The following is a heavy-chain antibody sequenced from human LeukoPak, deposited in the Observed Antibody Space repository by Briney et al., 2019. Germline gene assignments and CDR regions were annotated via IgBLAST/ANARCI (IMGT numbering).Heavy chain of an antibody. CDR3: ASTRYCSGGSCYSPGGAFDI. V-gene: IGHV5-51*01. CDR1: GYSFTSYW. CDR2: IDPGDSDT. D-gene: IGHD2-15*01. Sequence: GEPLKISCKGSGYSFTSYWIGWVRQMPGKGLEWMGIIDPGDSDTRYSPSFQGQVTISADKSISTAYLQWSSLKASDTAMYYCASTRYCSGGSCYSPGGAFDIWGQGTMSPPLQ. J-gene: IGHJ3*02.